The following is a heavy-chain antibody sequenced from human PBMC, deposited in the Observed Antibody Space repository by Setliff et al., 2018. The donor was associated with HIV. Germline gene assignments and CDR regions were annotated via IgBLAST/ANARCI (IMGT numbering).Heavy chain of an antibody. Sequence: PGGSLRLSCAASGFTFSNYWMSWVRQAPGKGLEWVANIKQDGSEKYYVDSVKGRFTISRDNAKNSLFLQMTSLRADGTAVYYCARDGPTGWDAFDVWGQGTMVTVSS. D-gene: IGHD3-9*01. CDR2: IKQDGSEK. J-gene: IGHJ3*01. CDR3: ARDGPTGWDAFDV. CDR1: GFTFSNYW. V-gene: IGHV3-7*03.